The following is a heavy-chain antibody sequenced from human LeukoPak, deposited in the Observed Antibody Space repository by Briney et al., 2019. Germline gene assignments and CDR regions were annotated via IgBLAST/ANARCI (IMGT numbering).Heavy chain of an antibody. V-gene: IGHV1-24*01. Sequence: ASVKVSCKVSGHTLTELSMHWVRQAPGKGLEWMGGFDPEDGETIYAQEFQGRVTMTEDTSTDTAYMELSSLRSEDTAVYYCATESSSSWYGLNRNYFDYWGQGTLVTVSS. CDR2: FDPEDGET. D-gene: IGHD6-13*01. J-gene: IGHJ4*02. CDR1: GHTLTELS. CDR3: ATESSSSWYGLNRNYFDY.